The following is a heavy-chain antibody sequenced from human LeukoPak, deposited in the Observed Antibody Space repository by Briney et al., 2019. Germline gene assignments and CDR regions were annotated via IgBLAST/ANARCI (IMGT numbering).Heavy chain of an antibody. Sequence: SQTLSLTCAISGYSFSSNSVTWNWIRQSPSRGLEWLGRTYYRSTWYNDYAVSVRGRITVNPDTSKNQFSLHLNSVTPEDTAVYYCARRLTQYDCFDPWGRESWSPSPQ. CDR1: GYSFSSNSVT. CDR3: ARRLTQYDCFDP. V-gene: IGHV6-1*01. J-gene: IGHJ5*02. CDR2: TYYRSTWYN. D-gene: IGHD2-2*01.